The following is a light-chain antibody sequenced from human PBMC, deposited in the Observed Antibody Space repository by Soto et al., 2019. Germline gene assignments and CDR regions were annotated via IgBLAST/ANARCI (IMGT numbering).Light chain of an antibody. V-gene: IGKV3-11*01. Sequence: EIVLTQSPATLSLSPGERAALSCRASQSVSSYIAWYQQKPGQAPRLPIYDASKRATGIPARFSGSGSGTDFTLTISSLEPEDFAVYFCQQRSNWPSTFGGGTKVEI. CDR3: QQRSNWPST. CDR1: QSVSSY. CDR2: DAS. J-gene: IGKJ4*01.